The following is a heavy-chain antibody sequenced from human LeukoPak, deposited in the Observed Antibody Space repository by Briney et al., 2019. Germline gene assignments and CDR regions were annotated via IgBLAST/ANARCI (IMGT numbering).Heavy chain of an antibody. J-gene: IGHJ4*02. Sequence: PSETLSLTCTVSGGSISSYYWSWIRQPPGKGLEWIGYIYYSGSTNYNPSLKSRVTISVDTSKNQFSLKLSSVTAADTAVYYCARELELGDYFDYWGQGTLVTVSS. CDR2: IYYSGST. CDR3: ARELELGDYFDY. V-gene: IGHV4-59*12. CDR1: GGSISSYY. D-gene: IGHD1-7*01.